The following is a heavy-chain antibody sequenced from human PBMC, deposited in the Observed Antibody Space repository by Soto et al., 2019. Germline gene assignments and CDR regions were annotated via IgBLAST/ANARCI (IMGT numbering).Heavy chain of an antibody. D-gene: IGHD3-10*01. V-gene: IGHV5-51*01. J-gene: IGHJ4*02. CDR1: GYSFTNYW. CDR2: IYPGDSDT. CDR3: AKSLPYVFASGITQPFDY. Sequence: PGESLKISCKGSGYSFTNYWIVWVRQMPGKGLEWMGIIYPGDSDTRYSPSFRGRVTISADKSISTAYLQWSSLEASDTAVYYCAKSLPYVFASGITQPFDYWGQGTLVTVSS.